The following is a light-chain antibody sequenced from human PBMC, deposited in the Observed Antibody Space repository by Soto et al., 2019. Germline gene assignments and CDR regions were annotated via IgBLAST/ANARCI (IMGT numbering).Light chain of an antibody. V-gene: IGLV1-47*01. CDR3: AAWDDTLSGLV. CDR2: RAD. J-gene: IGLJ2*01. CDR1: SSNIGSNY. Sequence: QLVLTQPPSASGTPGQTVTISCSGRSSNIGSNYVYWYQQLPGTAPRLLMYRADQRPSGVPDRFSGSKSGTSASLAISGLRSEGEADYYCAAWDDTLSGLVFGGGTKLTVL.